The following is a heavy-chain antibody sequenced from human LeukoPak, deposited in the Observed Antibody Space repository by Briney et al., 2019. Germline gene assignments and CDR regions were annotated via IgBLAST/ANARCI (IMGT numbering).Heavy chain of an antibody. CDR1: GGSFSGYF. V-gene: IGHV4-34*01. J-gene: IGHJ4*02. CDR3: ARVGRDTSGFSV. D-gene: IGHD3-22*01. CDR2: INHSGST. Sequence: SETLSLTCAVYGGSFSGYFWSWIRQPPGKGLEWIGEINHSGSTNYNPSLKSRVTISVDTSKKQFSLKLNSVTAADTAVYYCARVGRDTSGFSVWGQRALVTVSS.